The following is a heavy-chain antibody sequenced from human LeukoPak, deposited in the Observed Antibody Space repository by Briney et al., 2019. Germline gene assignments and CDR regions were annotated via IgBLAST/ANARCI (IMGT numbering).Heavy chain of an antibody. Sequence: SETLSLTCAVSGGSISTYYWSWIRQPPGKGLEWIGCIHYSGSTNYNPSLKSRVTISVDTSKNQFSLKLSSVTAADTAVYYCARGGPNTSDAFDIWGQGTMVTVSS. J-gene: IGHJ3*02. CDR1: GGSISTYY. CDR2: IHYSGST. D-gene: IGHD1/OR15-1a*01. V-gene: IGHV4-59*12. CDR3: ARGGPNTSDAFDI.